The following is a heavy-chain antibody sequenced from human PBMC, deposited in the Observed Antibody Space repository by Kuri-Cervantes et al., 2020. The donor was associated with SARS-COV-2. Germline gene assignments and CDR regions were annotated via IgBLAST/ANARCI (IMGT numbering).Heavy chain of an antibody. CDR2: ISGSGGST. CDR1: GFTFSSYA. CDR3: AKDRVYCGGGSCPLYY. D-gene: IGHD2-15*01. V-gene: IGHV3-23*01. Sequence: GGSLRLSCAASGFTFSSYAMSWARQAPGKGLEWVSAISGSGGSTYYADSVKGRFTISRDNSKNTLYLQMNSLRAEDTAVYYCAKDRVYCGGGSCPLYYWGQGTLVTVSS. J-gene: IGHJ4*02.